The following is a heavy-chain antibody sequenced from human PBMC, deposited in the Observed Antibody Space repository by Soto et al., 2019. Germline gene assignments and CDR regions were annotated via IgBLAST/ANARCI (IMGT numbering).Heavy chain of an antibody. CDR3: AKDRVGGVPDAFDI. Sequence: GGSLRLSCAASGFTFGNVAMNWVRQAPGKGLEWVSSISGSGTTTFYADSVKGRFIISRDNSKNTLYLQMNSLRAEDTALYYCAKDRVGGVPDAFDIWGQGTMVTVSS. D-gene: IGHD2-8*01. CDR1: GFTFGNVA. J-gene: IGHJ3*02. V-gene: IGHV3-23*01. CDR2: ISGSGTTT.